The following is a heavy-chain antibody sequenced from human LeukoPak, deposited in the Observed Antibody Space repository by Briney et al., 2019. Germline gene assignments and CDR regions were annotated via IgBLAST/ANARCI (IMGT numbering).Heavy chain of an antibody. CDR1: GGSISSYY. V-gene: IGHV4-4*07. D-gene: IGHD3-16*01. J-gene: IGHJ3*02. Sequence: PSETLSLTCTVSGGSISSYYWSWIRQPAGKGLEWIGRIYTSGSTNYNPSLKSRVTMSVDTSKNQFSLKLSSVTAADTAVYYCARAGPSLNYDYVWGSLLGAFDIWGQGTMVTVSS. CDR2: IYTSGST. CDR3: ARAGPSLNYDYVWGSLLGAFDI.